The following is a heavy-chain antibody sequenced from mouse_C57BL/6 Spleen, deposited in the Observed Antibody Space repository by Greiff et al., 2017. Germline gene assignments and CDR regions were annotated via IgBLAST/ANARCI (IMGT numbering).Heavy chain of an antibody. J-gene: IGHJ2*01. Sequence: QVQLQQSGAELVKPGASVKMSCKASGYTFTSYWITWVKQRPGQGLEWIGDIYPGSGSTNYNEKFKSKATLSVDTSSSTAYMQLSSLTSEDSAVYYCARGDDGYDYWGQGTTLTVSS. CDR1: GYTFTSYW. D-gene: IGHD2-3*01. V-gene: IGHV1-55*01. CDR2: IYPGSGST. CDR3: ARGDDGYDY.